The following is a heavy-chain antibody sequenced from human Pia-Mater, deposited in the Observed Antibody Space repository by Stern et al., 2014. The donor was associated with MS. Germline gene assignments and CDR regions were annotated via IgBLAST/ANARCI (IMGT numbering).Heavy chain of an antibody. CDR3: AREVGSLAMDV. CDR1: GDTFTDYA. CDR2: NTPIFGSA. D-gene: IGHD1-1*01. V-gene: IGHV1-69*06. Sequence: VQLVESGAEVKKPGSSVKVSCKASGDTFTDYAISWVRQAPGQRPEWMGGNTPIFGSADYAQKFQGRLTITADRSTSTAYMDLSSLTSEDTAVYYCAREVGSLAMDVWGQGTTVIVSS. J-gene: IGHJ6*01.